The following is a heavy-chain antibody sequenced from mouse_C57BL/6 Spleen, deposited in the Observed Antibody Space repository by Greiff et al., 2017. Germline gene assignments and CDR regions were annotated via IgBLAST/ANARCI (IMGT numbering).Heavy chain of an antibody. V-gene: IGHV1-69*01. CDR2: LDPSDSYT. CDR3: ARRELGSWFAY. J-gene: IGHJ3*01. Sequence: QVQLQQPGAELVMPGASVKLSCKASGYTFTSYWMHWVKQRPGQGLEWIGELDPSDSYTNYNQKFKGKSTLTVDKSSSTAYMQLSSLTSEDSAVYYCARRELGSWFAYWGQGTLVTVSA. D-gene: IGHD4-1*01. CDR1: GYTFTSYW.